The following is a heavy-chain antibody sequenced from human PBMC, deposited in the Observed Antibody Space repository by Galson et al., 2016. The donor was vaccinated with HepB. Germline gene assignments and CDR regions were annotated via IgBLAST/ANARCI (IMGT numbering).Heavy chain of an antibody. CDR1: GFRFDDYA. D-gene: IGHD3-22*01. CDR3: ARILNFYDGGATQRGYFFDY. Sequence: SLRLSCAASGFRFDDYAMSWVRQAPGKGLEWVSGVNRNGGSTGYADSVKGRFTISRDNAKNSLYLQMNNLRAEDTALYYCARILNFYDGGATQRGYFFDYWGRGILVTVSS. V-gene: IGHV3-20*04. CDR2: VNRNGGST. J-gene: IGHJ4*02.